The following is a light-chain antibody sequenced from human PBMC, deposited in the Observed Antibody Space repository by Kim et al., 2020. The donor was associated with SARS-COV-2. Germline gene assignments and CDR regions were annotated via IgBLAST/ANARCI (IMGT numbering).Light chain of an antibody. J-gene: IGLJ2*01. CDR1: SLRSYY. CDR3: NSRDSNDNVV. CDR2: GKN. Sequence: VALGQTVRITCQGDSLRSYYASWYQQKPGQAPILVIYGKNTRPSGIPDRFSGSSSGNTASLTITGTQAGDEADYYCNSRDSNDNVVFGGGTQLTVL. V-gene: IGLV3-19*01.